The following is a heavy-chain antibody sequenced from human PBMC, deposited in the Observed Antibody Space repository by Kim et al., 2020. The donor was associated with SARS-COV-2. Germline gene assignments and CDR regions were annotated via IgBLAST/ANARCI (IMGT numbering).Heavy chain of an antibody. J-gene: IGHJ5*02. Sequence: SETLSLTCTVSVVSISSSNDYWGWIRQPPGKGLEWIGTISYSGSTYYNPSLKSRVTISVDTSKNQFSLKLTSVTTADTAVYYCARPPNFGGGWFDPWGQGTLVTVSS. V-gene: IGHV4-39*01. CDR2: ISYSGST. CDR1: VVSISSSNDY. D-gene: IGHD3-3*01. CDR3: ARPPNFGGGWFDP.